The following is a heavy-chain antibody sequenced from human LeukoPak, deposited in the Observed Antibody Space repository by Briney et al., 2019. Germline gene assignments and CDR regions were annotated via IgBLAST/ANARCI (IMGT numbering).Heavy chain of an antibody. CDR1: GFTFSSYS. J-gene: IGHJ6*04. V-gene: IGHV3-21*01. Sequence: PGGSLRLSCAASGFTFSSYSMNWVRQAPGKGLEWVSFISSSSSYIYYADSVKGRFTISRDNAKNSLYLQMNSLRAEDTAVYYCAREGYDYFGYYYYGMDVWGKGTTVTVSS. D-gene: IGHD5-12*01. CDR3: AREGYDYFGYYYYGMDV. CDR2: ISSSSSYI.